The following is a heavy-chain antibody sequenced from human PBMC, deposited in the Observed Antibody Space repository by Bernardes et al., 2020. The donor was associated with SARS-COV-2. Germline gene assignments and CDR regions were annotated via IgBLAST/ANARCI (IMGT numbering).Heavy chain of an antibody. Sequence: GSLRLSCAASGFTVSSNYMSWVRQAPGTGLEWVSVIYSGGSTYYADSVKGRFTISRDNSKNTLYLQMNSLRAEDTAVYYCARELRYFDWLLHSDYYYYYGMDVWGQGTTVTVSS. CDR3: ARELRYFDWLLHSDYYYYYGMDV. D-gene: IGHD3-9*01. CDR1: GFTVSSNY. CDR2: IYSGGST. J-gene: IGHJ6*02. V-gene: IGHV3-53*01.